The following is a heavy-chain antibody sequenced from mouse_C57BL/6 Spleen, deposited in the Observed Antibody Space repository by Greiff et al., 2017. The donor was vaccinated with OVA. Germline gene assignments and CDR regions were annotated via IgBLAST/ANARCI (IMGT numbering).Heavy chain of an antibody. CDR2: INPNNGGT. J-gene: IGHJ2*01. D-gene: IGHD2-5*01. Sequence: EVQLQQSGPELVKPGASVKISCKASGYTFTDYYMNWVKQSHGKSLEWIGDINPNNGGTSYNQKFKGKATLTVDKSSSTAYMELRSLTSEDSAVYYCARYSNCFDYWGQGTTLTVSS. CDR1: GYTFTDYY. V-gene: IGHV1-26*01. CDR3: ARYSNCFDY.